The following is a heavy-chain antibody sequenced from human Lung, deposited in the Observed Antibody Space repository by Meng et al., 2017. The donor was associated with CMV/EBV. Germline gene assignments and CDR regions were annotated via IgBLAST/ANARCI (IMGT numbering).Heavy chain of an antibody. CDR3: VRSLGDQFYYYGTDV. CDR2: IHSDGSNI. Sequence: GGSLRLXXAASGFTFSGYWMHWVRQAPGKGLVWVSRIHSDGSNINYADSVKGRFTISRDNVKNTLYLQMSSLRAEDTAIYYCVRSLGDQFYYYGTDVWGRGXTVTVSS. CDR1: GFTFSGYW. J-gene: IGHJ6*02. D-gene: IGHD3-16*01. V-gene: IGHV3-74*01.